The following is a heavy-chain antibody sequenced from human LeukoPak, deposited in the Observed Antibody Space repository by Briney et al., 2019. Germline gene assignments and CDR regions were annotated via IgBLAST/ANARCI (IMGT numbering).Heavy chain of an antibody. CDR3: ARSGGYGSPQNY. V-gene: IGHV4-59*01. CDR2: IYYSGTT. J-gene: IGHJ4*02. CDR1: GGSISSYY. D-gene: IGHD6-19*01. Sequence: SETLSLTCTVSGGSISSYYWGWIRQPPGKGLEWIGYIYYSGTTNYNPSLKSRVTISVDTSKSQFSLKLNSVTAADTAVYYCARSGGYGSPQNYWGQGTLVTVSS.